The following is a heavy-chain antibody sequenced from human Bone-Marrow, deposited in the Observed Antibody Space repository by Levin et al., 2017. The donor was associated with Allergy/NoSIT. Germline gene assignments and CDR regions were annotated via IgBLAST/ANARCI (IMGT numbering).Heavy chain of an antibody. CDR3: AGGAVITGLDY. J-gene: IGHJ4*02. CDR2: IYSSGST. CDR1: GGYLGSFY. Sequence: SETLSLTCSVSGGYLGSFYWGWIRQPPGKGLEWIGHIYSSGSTNYNPSLESRITISVDTSKNEFSLKLNSVTSAYPAVDYCAGGAVITGLDYWGQGTLVTVSS. V-gene: IGHV4-59*01. D-gene: IGHD3-22*01.